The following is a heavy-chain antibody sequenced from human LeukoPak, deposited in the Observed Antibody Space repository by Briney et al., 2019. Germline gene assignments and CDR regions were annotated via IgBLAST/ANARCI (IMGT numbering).Heavy chain of an antibody. J-gene: IGHJ4*02. CDR2: IIPILGIA. CDR3: AREHDDVWTSCDY. Sequence: SVKVSCKASGGTFSSYAISWVRQAPGQGLEWMGRIIPILGIANYAQKFQGRVTITADKSTSTAYMELSSLRSEDTAVYYCAREHDDVWTSCDYWGRGTLVTVSS. V-gene: IGHV1-69*04. CDR1: GGTFSSYA. D-gene: IGHD3/OR15-3a*01.